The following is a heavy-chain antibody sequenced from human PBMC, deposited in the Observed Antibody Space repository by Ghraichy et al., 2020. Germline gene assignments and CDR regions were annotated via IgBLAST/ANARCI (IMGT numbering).Heavy chain of an antibody. J-gene: IGHJ5*02. CDR3: AREGGVTMVRGVVNWFDP. D-gene: IGHD3-10*01. Sequence: SVKVSCKASGGTFSSYAISWVRQAPGQGLEWMGRIIPILGIANYAQKFQGRVTITADKSTSTAYMELSSLRSEDTAVYYCAREGGVTMVRGVVNWFDPWGQGTLVTVSS. CDR2: IIPILGIA. V-gene: IGHV1-69*04. CDR1: GGTFSSYA.